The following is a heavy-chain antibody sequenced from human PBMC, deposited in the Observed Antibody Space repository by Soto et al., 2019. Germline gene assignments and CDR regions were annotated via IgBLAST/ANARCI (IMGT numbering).Heavy chain of an antibody. J-gene: IGHJ5*02. CDR1: GGTFSSYT. CDR3: ARQGQAPKVNWFDP. CDR2: IIPILGIA. Sequence: QVQLVQSGAEVKKPGSSVKVSCKASGGTFSSYTISWVRQAPGQGLEWMGRIIPILGIANYAQKFQGRVTITADKSTSTAYMELSSLRSEDTAVYYCARQGQAPKVNWFDPWGQGTLVTVS. V-gene: IGHV1-69*02.